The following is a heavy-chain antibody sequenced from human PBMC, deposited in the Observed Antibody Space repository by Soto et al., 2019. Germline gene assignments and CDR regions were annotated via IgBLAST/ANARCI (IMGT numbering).Heavy chain of an antibody. CDR3: LKLRAF. J-gene: IGHJ4*02. CDR2: ISGSGGTI. Sequence: GGSLRLSCAASGFSCSRYAMTWVRQSPGKGLEWVSSISGSGGTIYYADSVKGRFTISRDNAKNSMYLQMNSLRAEDTAVYYRLKLRAFWAQGSLDRVSS. CDR1: GFSCSRYA. V-gene: IGHV3-23*01.